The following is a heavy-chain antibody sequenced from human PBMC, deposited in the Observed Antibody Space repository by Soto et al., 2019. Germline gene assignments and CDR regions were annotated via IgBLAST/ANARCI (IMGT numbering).Heavy chain of an antibody. CDR2: IYYRVFT. D-gene: IGHD3-22*01. Sequence: QLQLQESGPGLVKPSETLSLTCTVSGGSITSSSYYWGWIRQPPGEGLEWIGTIYYRVFTYYNPSLKSRVTISVDTSKNQFSLKLSSVTATDTAVYYCARHRGGYSYWGQGTLVTVSS. CDR3: ARHRGGYSY. CDR1: GGSITSSSYY. J-gene: IGHJ4*02. V-gene: IGHV4-39*01.